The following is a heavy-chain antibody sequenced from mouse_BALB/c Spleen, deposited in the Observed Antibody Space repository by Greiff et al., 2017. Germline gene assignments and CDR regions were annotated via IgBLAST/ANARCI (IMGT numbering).Heavy chain of an antibody. CDR2: IWSGGST. CDR3: ARDGNHYYAMDY. CDR1: GFSLTSYG. D-gene: IGHD2-1*01. Sequence: QVQLQQSGPGLVQPSQSLSITCTVSGFSLTSYGVHWVRQSPGKGLEWLGVIWSGGSTDYNSALKSRLSISKDNSKSQVFLKMNSLQTDDTARYYCARDGNHYYAMDYWGQGTSVTVSS. V-gene: IGHV2-4-1*01. J-gene: IGHJ4*01.